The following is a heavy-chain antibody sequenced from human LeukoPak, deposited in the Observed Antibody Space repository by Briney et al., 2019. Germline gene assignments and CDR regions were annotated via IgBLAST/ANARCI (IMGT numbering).Heavy chain of an antibody. D-gene: IGHD3-22*01. Sequence: PGGSLRLSCAASGFTFSSYWMHWVRQAPGKGLVWVSRINSDGSTAAYAGSVKGRFTISRDNTKNTLYLQMNSLGVEDTAVYYGARDENYYDWKGVFRFDPWGQGTLVTVSS. V-gene: IGHV3-74*01. CDR2: INSDGSTA. CDR1: GFTFSSYW. J-gene: IGHJ5*02. CDR3: ARDENYYDWKGVFRFDP.